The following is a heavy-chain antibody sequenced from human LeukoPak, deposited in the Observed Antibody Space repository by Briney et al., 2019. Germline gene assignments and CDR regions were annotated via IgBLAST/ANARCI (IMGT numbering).Heavy chain of an antibody. J-gene: IGHJ4*02. V-gene: IGHV1-18*04. CDR3: ARYDTGYGSGWYSDY. Sequence: ASVKVSCKASGYTFTSYGISWVRQAPGQGLEWMGWVSAYNGNTNYAQKLQGGVTMTTDTSTSTAYMELRSLRSDDTAVYYCARYDTGYGSGWYSDYWGQGTLVTVSS. CDR2: VSAYNGNT. CDR1: GYTFTSYG. D-gene: IGHD6-19*01.